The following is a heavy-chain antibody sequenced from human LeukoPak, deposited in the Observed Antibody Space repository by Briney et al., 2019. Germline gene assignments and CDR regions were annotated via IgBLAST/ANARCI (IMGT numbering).Heavy chain of an antibody. CDR2: IYQSGST. V-gene: IGHV4-4*02. Sequence: SGTLSLTCAGSGGSISSSNWWSWVHQPPGKGLEWIGEIYQSGSTNYNPSLQSLVTLSLHKSKNQFSLKLSSVTAADTAVYYCARPNGNYGDTSYFDYWGQGTLVTVSS. J-gene: IGHJ4*02. D-gene: IGHD4-17*01. CDR3: ARPNGNYGDTSYFDY. CDR1: GGSISSSNW.